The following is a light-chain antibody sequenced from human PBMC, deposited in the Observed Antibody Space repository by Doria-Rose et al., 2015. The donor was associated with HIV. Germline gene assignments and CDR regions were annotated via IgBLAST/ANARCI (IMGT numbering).Light chain of an antibody. V-gene: IGKV4-1*01. CDR1: QSLLYTSTNY. CDR3: QQYYDTPS. CDR2: WAS. Sequence: DIRMTQSPESLGMSLGERATLNCKSNQSLLYTSTNYLAWYQQKPGQPPKLLIYWASTRQSAVPARFRGSGSGTDFTRAVSSLEAEDVAVYYCQQYYDTPSFGPGTTVDIK. J-gene: IGKJ3*01.